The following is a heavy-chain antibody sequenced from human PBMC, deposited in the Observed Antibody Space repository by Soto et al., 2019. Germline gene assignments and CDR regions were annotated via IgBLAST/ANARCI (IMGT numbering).Heavy chain of an antibody. V-gene: IGHV3-30-3*01. Sequence: GGSLILSCAASGFTFSSYAMHWVRQATGKGLEWVAVISYDGSNKYYADSVKGRFTISRDNSKNTLYLQMNSLRAEDTAVYYCARDLVYYDSSGYYYYFDYWGQGTLVTVSS. CDR2: ISYDGSNK. CDR1: GFTFSSYA. D-gene: IGHD3-22*01. CDR3: ARDLVYYDSSGYYYYFDY. J-gene: IGHJ4*02.